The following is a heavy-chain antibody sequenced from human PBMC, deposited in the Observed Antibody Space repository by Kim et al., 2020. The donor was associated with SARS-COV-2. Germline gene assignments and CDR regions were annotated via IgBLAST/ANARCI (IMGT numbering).Heavy chain of an antibody. V-gene: IGHV3-11*01. D-gene: IGHD5-18*01. CDR1: GFTFSDYY. CDR2: ISSSGSTI. J-gene: IGHJ3*02. Sequence: GGSLRLSCAASGFTFSDYYMSWIRQAPGKGLEWVSYISSSGSTIYYADSVKGRFTISRDNAKNSLYLQMKSLRAEDTAVYYCARVLRTGYHDAFDIWGQGTMVTVSS. CDR3: ARVLRTGYHDAFDI.